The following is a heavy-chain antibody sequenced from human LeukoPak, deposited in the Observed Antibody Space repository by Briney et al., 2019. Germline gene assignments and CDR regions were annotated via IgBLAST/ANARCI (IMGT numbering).Heavy chain of an antibody. CDR3: AREGIAAAGFR. CDR2: ISSSSSTI. CDR1: GFTFSSYS. D-gene: IGHD6-13*01. V-gene: IGHV3-48*02. Sequence: GGSLRLSCAASGFTFSSYSMNWVRQAPGKGLEWVSYISSSSSTIYYADSVKGRFTISRDNAKNSLYLQMNRLRDEDTAVYYCAREGIAAAGFRWGQGTLVTVSS. J-gene: IGHJ4*02.